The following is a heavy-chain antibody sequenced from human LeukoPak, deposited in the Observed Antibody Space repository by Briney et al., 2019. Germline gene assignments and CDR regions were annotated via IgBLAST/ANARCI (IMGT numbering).Heavy chain of an antibody. Sequence: PSETLSLTCTVSGGSISSYYWGWIRQPPGKGLEWIGSIYYSGSTYYSPSLKSRVTISVDTSKNQFSLKLSSVTAADTAVYYCARREYYDFWSGYYTGIFSAFDIWGQGTMVTVSS. D-gene: IGHD3-3*01. CDR2: IYYSGST. V-gene: IGHV4-39*01. J-gene: IGHJ3*02. CDR1: GGSISSYY. CDR3: ARREYYDFWSGYYTGIFSAFDI.